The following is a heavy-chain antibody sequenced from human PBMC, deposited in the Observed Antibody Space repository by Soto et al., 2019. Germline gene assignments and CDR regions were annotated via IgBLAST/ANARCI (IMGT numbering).Heavy chain of an antibody. CDR3: VRDHIWAFDF. Sequence: EVQLVESGGGLVQPGGSLRLSCAASGFTFRDFGLNWVRQAPGKGLEWISYISVTSGSIFYADSVKGRFTISRDDGRNLLYLQMNTLGAEDTAVSFCVRDHIWAFDFWGRGTMVTVSS. V-gene: IGHV3-48*01. CDR2: ISVTSGSI. D-gene: IGHD2-21*01. J-gene: IGHJ3*01. CDR1: GFTFRDFG.